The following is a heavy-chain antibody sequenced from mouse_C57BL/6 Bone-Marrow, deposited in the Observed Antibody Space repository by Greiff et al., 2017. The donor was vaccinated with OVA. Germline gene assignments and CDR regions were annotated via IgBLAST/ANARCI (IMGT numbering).Heavy chain of an antibody. V-gene: IGHV1-59*01. J-gene: IGHJ3*01. CDR1: GYTFTSYW. CDR3: ARRGSGYWFAY. Sequence: VQLQQPGAELVRPGTSVKLSCKASGYTFTSYWMHWVKQRPGQGLEWIGVIDPSDSYTNYNQKFKGKATLTVDTSSSTAYMQLSSLTSEDSAVYYCARRGSGYWFAYWGQGTLVTVSA. D-gene: IGHD3-2*02. CDR2: IDPSDSYT.